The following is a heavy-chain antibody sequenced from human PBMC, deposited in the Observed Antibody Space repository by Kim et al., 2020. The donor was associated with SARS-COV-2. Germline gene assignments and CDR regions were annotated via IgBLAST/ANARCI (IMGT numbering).Heavy chain of an antibody. CDR2: INTDGSYT. Sequence: GGSLRLSCVASGFTFRNYWMHWVRQAPGKGLVWVARINTDGSYTTYVDSVKGRFTISRDNAKNMLYLQMNSLGVEDTAMYYCTTLAAGAWGQGTLVTVSS. CDR3: TTLAAGA. D-gene: IGHD3-10*01. J-gene: IGHJ5*02. CDR1: GFTFRNYW. V-gene: IGHV3-74*01.